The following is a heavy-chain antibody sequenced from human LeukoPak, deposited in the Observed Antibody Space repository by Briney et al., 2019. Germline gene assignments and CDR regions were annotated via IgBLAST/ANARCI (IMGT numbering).Heavy chain of an antibody. J-gene: IGHJ4*02. CDR3: AKCDEGGSQYRYFDY. Sequence: GGSLRLSCAASGFTFNDYATHWVRQAPGKGPEWVSLISGDGDTTSYADSVKGRFTISRDNSRNSLYLQMNSLGTDDTALYYCAKCDEGGSQYRYFDYWGQGTLVTVSS. V-gene: IGHV3-43*02. CDR1: GFTFNDYA. CDR2: ISGDGDTT. D-gene: IGHD1-26*01.